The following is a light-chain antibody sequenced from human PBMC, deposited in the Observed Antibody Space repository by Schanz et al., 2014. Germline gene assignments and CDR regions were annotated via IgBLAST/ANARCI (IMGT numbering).Light chain of an antibody. J-gene: IGKJ5*01. CDR2: GAS. CDR1: QGVSSN. CDR3: QQYGDSAGIT. V-gene: IGKV3D-15*01. Sequence: EIVMTQSPATPSVSPGERATLSCRASQGVSSNLAWYQQKPGQPPRLLIYGASTRATDIPDRFSGGGSRTDFTLTIDRLEPEDVALYYCQQYGDSAGITFGQGTRLEIK.